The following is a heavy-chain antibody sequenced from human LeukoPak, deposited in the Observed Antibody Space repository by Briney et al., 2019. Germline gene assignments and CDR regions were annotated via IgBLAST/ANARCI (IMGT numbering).Heavy chain of an antibody. CDR2: IRSKANSYAT. V-gene: IGHV3-73*01. D-gene: IGHD3-10*01. Sequence: GGSLTLSCAASGFTFSGSAMHWLRQASGKGLEWVGRIRSKANSYATASAASGKRMFTISRDYSKNTAYLQMNSLKTEGTAVYYSTRGITVVRGVTSPFDYWGQGTLVTVSS. CDR1: GFTFSGSA. CDR3: TRGITVVRGVTSPFDY. J-gene: IGHJ4*02.